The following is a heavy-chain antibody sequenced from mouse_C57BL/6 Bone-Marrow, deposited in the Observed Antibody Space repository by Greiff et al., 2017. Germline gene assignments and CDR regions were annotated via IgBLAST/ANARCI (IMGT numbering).Heavy chain of an antibody. CDR1: GYTFTSSW. J-gene: IGHJ2*01. V-gene: IGHV1-55*01. CDR3: AIDYNPHFYY. Sequence: QVQLLQPGAELVTPGASVQLSCKASGYTFTSSWITWVKQRPGQGLEWIGAIYPGSGSTNYNEKFKSKATLTVDTSSSTAYMQLSSLTSEDSAVYYCAIDYNPHFYYWGQGTTLTVSS. D-gene: IGHD2-12*01. CDR2: IYPGSGST.